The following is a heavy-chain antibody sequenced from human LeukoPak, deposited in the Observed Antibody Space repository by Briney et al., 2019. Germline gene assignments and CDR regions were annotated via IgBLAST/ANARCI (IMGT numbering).Heavy chain of an antibody. CDR2: ISAYNGNT. J-gene: IGHJ4*02. CDR3: ARRIRYSGYRGLFDY. CDR1: GYTFTSYG. D-gene: IGHD5-12*01. V-gene: IGHV1-18*01. Sequence: ASVKVSCKASGYTFTSYGISWVRQAPGQRLEWRGWISAYNGNTNYAQKFQGRVTMPTDTSTSTAYMELRSLRSDDTAVYYCARRIRYSGYRGLFDYWGQGTLVTVPS.